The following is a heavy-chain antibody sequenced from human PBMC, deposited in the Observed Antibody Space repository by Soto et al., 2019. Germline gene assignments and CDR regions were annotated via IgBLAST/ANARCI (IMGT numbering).Heavy chain of an antibody. CDR1: EFTFSSYA. CDR2: ISGSGGST. J-gene: IGHJ4*02. D-gene: IGHD3-22*01. CDR3: SKDQYYDSSGYYSKSIFDY. V-gene: IGHV3-23*01. Sequence: GRSLRLSCAASEFTFSSYAMSWVRQAPGKGLEWVSAISGSGGSTYYADSVKGRLSIARDNCENTLYLQMNSLRTEETAVYYCSKDQYYDSSGYYSKSIFDYWGQGTLVTVSS.